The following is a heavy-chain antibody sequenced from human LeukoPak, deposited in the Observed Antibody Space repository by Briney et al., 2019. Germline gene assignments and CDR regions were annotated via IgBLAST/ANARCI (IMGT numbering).Heavy chain of an antibody. D-gene: IGHD5-12*01. Sequence: GGSLRLSCAASGFTFSTYDIHWVRQAPGKGLEWAALIRYDGSSKYYADSVKGRFTISRDNSKNTLYLQMHSLRAEDTAVYYCAKDTVGYDYVGPFDYWGQGTLVTVSS. CDR2: IRYDGSSK. V-gene: IGHV3-30*02. CDR1: GFTFSTYD. J-gene: IGHJ4*02. CDR3: AKDTVGYDYVGPFDY.